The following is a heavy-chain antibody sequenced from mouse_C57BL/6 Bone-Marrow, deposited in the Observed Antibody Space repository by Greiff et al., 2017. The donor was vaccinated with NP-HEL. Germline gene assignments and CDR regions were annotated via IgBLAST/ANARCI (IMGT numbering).Heavy chain of an antibody. CDR1: GFTFTDYY. CDR2: IRNKANGYTT. D-gene: IGHD2-4*01. V-gene: IGHV7-3*01. J-gene: IGHJ2*01. Sequence: DVKLVESGGGLVQPGGSLSLSCAASGFTFTDYYMSWVRQPPGKALEWLGFIRNKANGYTTEYSASVKGRFTISRDNSQSILYLQMNALRAEDSATYYCARYGDYVYYFDYWGHGTPLTVSS. CDR3: ARYGDYVYYFDY.